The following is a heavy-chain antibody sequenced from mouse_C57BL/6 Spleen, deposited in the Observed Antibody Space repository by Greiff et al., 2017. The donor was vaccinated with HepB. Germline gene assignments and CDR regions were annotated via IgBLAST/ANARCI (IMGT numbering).Heavy chain of an antibody. D-gene: IGHD4-1*01. CDR1: GYSFTDYN. Sequence: LMEPGASVKISCKASGYSFTDYNMNWVKQSNGKSLEWIGVINPNYGTTSYNQKFKGKATLTVDQSSSTAYMQLNSLTSEDSAVYYCARSELGRFAYWGQGTLVTVSA. CDR3: ARSELGRFAY. J-gene: IGHJ3*01. V-gene: IGHV1-39*01. CDR2: INPNYGTT.